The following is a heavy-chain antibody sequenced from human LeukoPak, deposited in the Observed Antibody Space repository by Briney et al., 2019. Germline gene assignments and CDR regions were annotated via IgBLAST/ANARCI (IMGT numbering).Heavy chain of an antibody. V-gene: IGHV1-2*02. J-gene: IGHJ4*02. CDR1: GYTFTGYY. CDR2: INPNSGGT. D-gene: IGHD4-11*01. CDR3: ASADDYSRFGFDY. Sequence: ASVKVSCKASGYTFTGYYMHWVRQAPGQGLEWMGWINPNSGGTNYAQKFQGRVTMTRDTSISTAYMELSRLRSEDTAVYYCASADDYSRFGFDYWGQGTLVTVSS.